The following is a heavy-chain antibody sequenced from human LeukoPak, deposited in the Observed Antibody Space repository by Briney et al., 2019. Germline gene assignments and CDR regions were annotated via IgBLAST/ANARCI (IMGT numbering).Heavy chain of an antibody. Sequence: GGSLRLSCAASGFTFSSYAMHWVRQAPGKGLEWMAVISYDGSNKYYADSVKGRFTISRDNSKNTLYLQMNSLRAEDTAVYYCARGASYYYDSSGYYADFDYWGQGTLVTVSS. V-gene: IGHV3-30-3*01. J-gene: IGHJ4*02. CDR1: GFTFSSYA. CDR2: ISYDGSNK. CDR3: ARGASYYYDSSGYYADFDY. D-gene: IGHD3-22*01.